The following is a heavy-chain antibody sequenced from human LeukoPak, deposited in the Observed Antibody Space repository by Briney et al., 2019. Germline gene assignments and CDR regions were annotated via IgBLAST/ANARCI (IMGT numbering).Heavy chain of an antibody. CDR3: AKDMMAAAGRFDY. V-gene: IGHV3-21*01. D-gene: IGHD6-13*01. J-gene: IGHJ4*02. CDR1: GFTFRVYT. CDR2: ISSGSTYI. Sequence: PGESLRLSCAASGFTFRVYTMNWVRQAPGKGLEWVSSISSGSTYIYYADSMRGRFTISRDNAESSLYLQMNSLRAEDTAIYYCAKDMMAAAGRFDYWGQGTLVTVSS.